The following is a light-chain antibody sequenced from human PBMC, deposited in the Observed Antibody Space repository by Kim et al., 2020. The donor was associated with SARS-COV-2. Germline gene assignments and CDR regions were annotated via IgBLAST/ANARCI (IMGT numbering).Light chain of an antibody. CDR2: WAS. CDR1: QSVLYNSNNKNY. Sequence: DIVMTQSPDSLAVSLGERATINCKSSQSVLYNSNNKNYLAWYQQKPGQPPKLLIYWASTRESGVPDRFSGSGSGTDFTLTISGLQAEDVAVYYCQQYYATPLTFGGGTKVDIK. V-gene: IGKV4-1*01. J-gene: IGKJ4*01. CDR3: QQYYATPLT.